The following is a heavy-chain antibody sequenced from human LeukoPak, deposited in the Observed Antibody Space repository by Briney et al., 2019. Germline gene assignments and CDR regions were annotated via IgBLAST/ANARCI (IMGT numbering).Heavy chain of an antibody. D-gene: IGHD3-10*01. J-gene: IGHJ4*02. Sequence: GGSLRLSCAASGFTFSSYEMNWVRQAPGKGLEWVSYISSSGSTIYYADSVKGRFTISRDNAKNSLYLQMNSLRAEDTAVYYCARGRRWFGELFLDYWGQGTLVTVSS. V-gene: IGHV3-48*03. CDR2: ISSSGSTI. CDR3: ARGRRWFGELFLDY. CDR1: GFTFSSYE.